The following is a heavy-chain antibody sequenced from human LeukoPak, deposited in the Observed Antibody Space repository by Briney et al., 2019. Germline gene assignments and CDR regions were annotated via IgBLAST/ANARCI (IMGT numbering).Heavy chain of an antibody. D-gene: IGHD5-18*01. Sequence: ASVKVSCKASGYTFTDYYLHWVRQAPGQGLEWMGWINPNSGGTNYAQKFQGRVTMTRDTSISTAYMELSRLRSDDTAVYYCAREVGGYSAYAFDIWGQGTMVTVSS. V-gene: IGHV1-2*02. CDR2: INPNSGGT. CDR1: GYTFTDYY. J-gene: IGHJ3*02. CDR3: AREVGGYSAYAFDI.